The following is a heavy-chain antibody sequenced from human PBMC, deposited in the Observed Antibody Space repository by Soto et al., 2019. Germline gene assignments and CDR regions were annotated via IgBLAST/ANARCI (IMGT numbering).Heavy chain of an antibody. CDR1: GGSVSSGGYS. J-gene: IGHJ4*02. CDR3: ASGQQLVRNY. V-gene: IGHV4-30-2*01. CDR2: IYHSGST. Sequence: QLQLQESGSGLVKPSQTLSLTCAVSGGSVSSGGYSWSWIRQPPGKGLEWIGYIYHSGSTYYNPSLKRRVTISVDMSKDQVSLKLSSVTAAETAVYYCASGQQLVRNYWGQGTLVTVSS. D-gene: IGHD6-13*01.